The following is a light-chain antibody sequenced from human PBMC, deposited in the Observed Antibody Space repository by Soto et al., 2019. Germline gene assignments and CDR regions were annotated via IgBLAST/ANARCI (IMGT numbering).Light chain of an antibody. J-gene: IGLJ1*01. Sequence: ALTQPASVSGSPGQSITISCTGTSSDVGTYNLVSWHQQHPGKAPKLMIYEVSKRPSGVSTRFSGSKSGNTASLTISGLQAEDEADYYCCSFAGGLCVFGAGTKVTVL. CDR1: SSDVGTYNL. CDR2: EVS. V-gene: IGLV2-23*02. CDR3: CSFAGGLCV.